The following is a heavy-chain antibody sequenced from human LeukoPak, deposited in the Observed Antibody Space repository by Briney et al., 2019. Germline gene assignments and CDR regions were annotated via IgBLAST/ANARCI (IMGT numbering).Heavy chain of an antibody. D-gene: IGHD1-26*01. CDR1: GGSISSSSYY. J-gene: IGHJ4*02. CDR3: ARHTGGSYYLPFDY. Sequence: PSETLSLTCTVSGGSISSSSYYWGWIRQPPGKGLEWIGSIYYSGSTYYNPSLKSRVTISVDTSKNQFSLKLSSVAAADTAVCYCARHTGGSYYLPFDYWGQGTLVTVSS. V-gene: IGHV4-39*01. CDR2: IYYSGST.